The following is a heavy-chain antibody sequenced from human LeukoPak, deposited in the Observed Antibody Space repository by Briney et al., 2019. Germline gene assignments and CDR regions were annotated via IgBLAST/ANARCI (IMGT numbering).Heavy chain of an antibody. CDR3: ARVVTRRNFWSGYYHAY. Sequence: SVKVSCKASGGTFSSYAISWVRQVPGQGLEWMGGIIPIFGTANYAQKFQGRVTITADESTSTAYMELSSLRSEDTAVYYCARVVTRRNFWSGYYHAYWGQGTLVTVSS. D-gene: IGHD3-3*01. V-gene: IGHV1-69*01. J-gene: IGHJ4*02. CDR2: IIPIFGTA. CDR1: GGTFSSYA.